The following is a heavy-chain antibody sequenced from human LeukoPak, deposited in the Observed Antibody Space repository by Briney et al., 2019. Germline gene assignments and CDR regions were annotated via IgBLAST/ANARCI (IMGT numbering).Heavy chain of an antibody. CDR3: APREYSGSYSLPY. D-gene: IGHD1-26*01. CDR2: ITGSGGST. Sequence: GGSLRLSCAASGFTFSNYGLSWVRLAPGQGLEWVSGITGSGGSTSYADSVKGRFTISRDNSKNTLYLQMNSLRAEDTAVYYCAPREYSGSYSLPYWGQGTLVTVPS. CDR1: GFTFSNYG. V-gene: IGHV3-23*01. J-gene: IGHJ4*02.